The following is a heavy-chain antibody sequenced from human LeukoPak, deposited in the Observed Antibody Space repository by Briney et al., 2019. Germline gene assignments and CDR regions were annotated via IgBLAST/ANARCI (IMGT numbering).Heavy chain of an antibody. Sequence: ASVKVSCKASGGTFSSYAISWVRQAPGQGLEWMGGIIPTFGTANYAQKFQGRVTITADESTSTAYMELSSLRSEDMAVYYCARAAYYDILTGPLDYWGQGTLVTVSS. CDR1: GGTFSSYA. CDR3: ARAAYYDILTGPLDY. J-gene: IGHJ4*02. CDR2: IIPTFGTA. V-gene: IGHV1-69*13. D-gene: IGHD3-9*01.